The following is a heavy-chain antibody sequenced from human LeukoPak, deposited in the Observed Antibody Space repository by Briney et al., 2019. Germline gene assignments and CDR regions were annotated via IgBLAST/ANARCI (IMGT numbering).Heavy chain of an antibody. D-gene: IGHD4-17*01. V-gene: IGHV3-48*04. CDR3: ARDRELNYGDYGAFDI. Sequence: PGGSLRLSCAASGFTFSSYTMNWVRQAPGKGLEWVSYISTSSSTMYYADSVKGRFTISRDNAKNSLYLQMNSLRAEDTAVYYCARDRELNYGDYGAFDIWGQGTMVTVSS. CDR1: GFTFSSYT. CDR2: ISTSSSTM. J-gene: IGHJ3*02.